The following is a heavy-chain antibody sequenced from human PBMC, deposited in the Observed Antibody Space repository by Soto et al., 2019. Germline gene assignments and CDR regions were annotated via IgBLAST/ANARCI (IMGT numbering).Heavy chain of an antibody. D-gene: IGHD3-3*01. CDR1: GYPVTAYY. CDR2: INPATGAA. J-gene: IGHJ3*02. Sequence: QLHLVQSGAVVKKPGASVTVSCSASGYPVTAYYMHWVRQAPGRGLEWMGGINPATGAAKYTQTFRGGFPIPRAPPPVQVSMDLAALTSGAPPVFSLREGGGVGVAGSAAFDMWGQGTLVTVSS. V-gene: IGHV1-2*02. CDR3: REGGGVGVAGSAAFDM.